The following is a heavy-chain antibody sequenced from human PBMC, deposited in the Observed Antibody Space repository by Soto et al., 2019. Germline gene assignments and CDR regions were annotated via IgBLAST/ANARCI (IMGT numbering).Heavy chain of an antibody. V-gene: IGHV4-34*01. CDR1: GGSFSGYY. CDR2: INHSGST. Sequence: SETLSLTCAVYGGSFSGYYWSWIRQPPGKGLEWFGEINHSGSTNYNPSLKSRVTISVDTSKNQFSLKLSSVTAADTAVYYCAREGYCSGGSCYYDYYYGMDVWGQGTTVTVSS. J-gene: IGHJ6*02. D-gene: IGHD2-15*01. CDR3: AREGYCSGGSCYYDYYYGMDV.